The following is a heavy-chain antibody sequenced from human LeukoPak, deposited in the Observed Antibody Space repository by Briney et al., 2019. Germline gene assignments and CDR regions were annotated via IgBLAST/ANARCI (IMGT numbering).Heavy chain of an antibody. CDR3: ARPPGYWVYFDY. J-gene: IGHJ4*02. D-gene: IGHD2-8*02. Sequence: PVGSLRLSCAASGFTFSSYAMHWVRQAPGKGLEWVAVISYDGSNKYYADSVKGRFTISRDNSKNTLYLQMNSLRAEDTAVYYCARPPGYWVYFDYWGQGTLVTVSS. V-gene: IGHV3-30*04. CDR2: ISYDGSNK. CDR1: GFTFSSYA.